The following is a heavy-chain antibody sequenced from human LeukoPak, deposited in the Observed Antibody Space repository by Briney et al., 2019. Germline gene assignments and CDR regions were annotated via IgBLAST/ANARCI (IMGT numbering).Heavy chain of an antibody. CDR1: GGSISSGDYY. CDR2: INHSGST. D-gene: IGHD3-16*02. CDR3: ARGLHSVWGSYRYRYYFDY. V-gene: IGHV4-39*07. Sequence: SETLSLTCTVSGGSISSGDYYWSWIRQPPGKGLEWIGEINHSGSTNYNPSLKSRVTISVDTSKNQFSLKLSSVTAADTAVYYCARGLHSVWGSYRYRYYFDYWGQGTLVTVSS. J-gene: IGHJ4*02.